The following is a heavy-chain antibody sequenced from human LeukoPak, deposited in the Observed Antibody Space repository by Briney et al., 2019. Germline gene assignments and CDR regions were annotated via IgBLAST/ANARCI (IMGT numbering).Heavy chain of an antibody. CDR1: GFTFSSYA. Sequence: GGSLRLSCAASGFTFSSYAMSWVRQAPGKGLEWVSAISGSGGSTYYADSVKGRFTISRDNSKNTPYLQMNSLSAEDTAVYYCAKDLSPLYYYYGMDVWGQGTTVTVSS. CDR2: ISGSGGST. CDR3: AKDLSPLYYYYGMDV. V-gene: IGHV3-23*01. J-gene: IGHJ6*02.